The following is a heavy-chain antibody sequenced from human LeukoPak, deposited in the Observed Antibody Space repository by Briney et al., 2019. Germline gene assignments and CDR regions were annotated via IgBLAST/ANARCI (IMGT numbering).Heavy chain of an antibody. CDR1: GGSVSGYY. Sequence: SETQSLTCAVYGGSVSGYYWSWIRQPPGKGLEWIGEINHSGSTNYNPSLKSRVTISVDTSKNQFSLKLSSVTAADTAVYYCARAWYYGSGSPFDPWGQGTLVTVSS. CDR3: ARAWYYGSGSPFDP. V-gene: IGHV4-34*01. CDR2: INHSGST. D-gene: IGHD3-10*01. J-gene: IGHJ5*02.